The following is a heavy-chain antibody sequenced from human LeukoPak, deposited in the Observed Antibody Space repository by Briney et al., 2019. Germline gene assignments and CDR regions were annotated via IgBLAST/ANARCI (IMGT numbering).Heavy chain of an antibody. CDR1: GFTFSSYG. CDR3: ARGLRYCSGGNCYSGGLGYMDV. J-gene: IGHJ6*03. CDR2: IRYDGSNK. D-gene: IGHD2-15*01. V-gene: IGHV3-30*02. Sequence: GGSLRLFCTASGFTFSSYGMHWVRQAPGKGLEGVAFIRYDGSNKYYADSVKGRFTISRDNGKSSLFLQMNSRRAEDRAVYYCARGLRYCSGGNCYSGGLGYMDVWGKGTTVTISS.